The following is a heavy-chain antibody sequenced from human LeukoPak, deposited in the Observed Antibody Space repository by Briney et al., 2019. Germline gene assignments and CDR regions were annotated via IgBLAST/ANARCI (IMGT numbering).Heavy chain of an antibody. J-gene: IGHJ4*02. CDR3: NVYTKYSRDRVTYYVTEY. V-gene: IGHV4-31*03. Sequence: EASETLSLTCSVSCVSITSGGYEFSWIRQQPGKGLEWVGYIYFTGSTYYNPSLTSRVAISADTSPNQLSLNLSYVPAADTAVYYCNVYTKYSRDRVTYYVTEYWGQGALVTVPP. CDR2: IYFTGST. CDR1: CVSITSGGYE. D-gene: IGHD3-16*01.